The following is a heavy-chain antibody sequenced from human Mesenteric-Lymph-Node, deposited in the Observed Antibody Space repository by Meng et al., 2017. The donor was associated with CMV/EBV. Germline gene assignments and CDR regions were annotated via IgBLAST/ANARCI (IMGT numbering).Heavy chain of an antibody. CDR3: TTFERTWDAFDI. V-gene: IGHV3-66*02. J-gene: IGHJ3*02. D-gene: IGHD3-3*02. Sequence: CLASESSVSINYLSWVGRAPGKGLKWVSVIYRGGDTYYADSVKGRFTLSRDSSKNTLYLQMDSLRTEDTAVYYCTTFERTWDAFDIWGQGTMVTVSS. CDR2: IYRGGDT. CDR1: ESSVSINY.